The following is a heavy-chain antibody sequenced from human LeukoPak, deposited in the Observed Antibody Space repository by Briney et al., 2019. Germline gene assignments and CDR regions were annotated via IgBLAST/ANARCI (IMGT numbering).Heavy chain of an antibody. D-gene: IGHD3-16*01. V-gene: IGHV3-7*03. J-gene: IGHJ6*02. Sequence: GGSLRLSCAASGFTFSSYWMNWARQAPGKGLEWVASINHNGNVNYYVDSVTGRFTISRDNAKNSLYLQMSNLRAEDTAVYFCARGGGLDVWGQGDTVTVSS. CDR1: GFTFSSYW. CDR3: ARGGGLDV. CDR2: INHNGNVN.